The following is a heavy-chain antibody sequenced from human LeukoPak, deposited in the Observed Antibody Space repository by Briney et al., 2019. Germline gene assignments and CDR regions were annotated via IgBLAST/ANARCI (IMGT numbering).Heavy chain of an antibody. CDR3: VGSSEYQLLYRDY. CDR2: ISGSGGST. D-gene: IGHD2-2*02. CDR1: GFTFSSYA. J-gene: IGHJ4*02. V-gene: IGHV3-23*01. Sequence: PGASLRLSCAASGFTFSSYAMSWIRQAPGKGLEWVSAISGSGGSTYYADSVKGRFTISRDNSKNTLYLQMNSLRAEDTAVYYCVGSSEYQLLYRDYWGQGTLVTVSS.